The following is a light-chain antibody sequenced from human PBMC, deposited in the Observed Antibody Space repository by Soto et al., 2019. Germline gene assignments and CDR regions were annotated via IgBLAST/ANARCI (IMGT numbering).Light chain of an antibody. V-gene: IGKV3-11*01. J-gene: IGKJ5*01. CDR2: DAS. Sequence: EIVLTQSPATLSLSPGERATLCCRASQSVSSYFAWYQQKPGQAPNLLIYDASNRATGIPARFSGSGSGTDFTLTISSLEPEDFAVYYCQQRSNWPLTFGQGTRLEI. CDR1: QSVSSY. CDR3: QQRSNWPLT.